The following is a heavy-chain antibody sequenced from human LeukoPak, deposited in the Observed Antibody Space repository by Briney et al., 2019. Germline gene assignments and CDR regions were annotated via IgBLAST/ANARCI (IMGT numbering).Heavy chain of an antibody. D-gene: IGHD1-1*01. CDR1: GFPFSSYW. J-gene: IGHJ4*02. Sequence: GGSLRLTRAASGFPFSSYWMAWVRQAPGKGLEWVATITLDGSDSYYVDSVKGRFTVSRDNAKNSLYLQMNSLRAEDTAVFYCTTENWYVFENWGQGSLVTVSS. V-gene: IGHV3-7*04. CDR3: TTENWYVFEN. CDR2: ITLDGSDS.